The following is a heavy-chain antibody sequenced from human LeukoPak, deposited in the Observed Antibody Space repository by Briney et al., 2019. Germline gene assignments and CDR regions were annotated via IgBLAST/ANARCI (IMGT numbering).Heavy chain of an antibody. CDR1: GFTFSSYG. V-gene: IGHV3-30*02. D-gene: IGHD2-2*01. Sequence: GGSLRLSCAASGFTFSSYGMHWVRQAPGKGLEWVAFIRYDGSNKYYADSVKGRFTISRDNSKNTLYLQMNSLRAEDTAVYYCARGRPPTKYCSTTSCPQTTFDYWGQGTLVTVSS. J-gene: IGHJ4*02. CDR3: ARGRPPTKYCSTTSCPQTTFDY. CDR2: IRYDGSNK.